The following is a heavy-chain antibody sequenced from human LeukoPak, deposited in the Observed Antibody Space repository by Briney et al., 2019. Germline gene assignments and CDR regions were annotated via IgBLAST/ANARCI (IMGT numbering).Heavy chain of an antibody. J-gene: IGHJ4*02. CDR1: GYSFTSYD. CDR3: ARGVHHYDSSGYYYGEFDS. Sequence: ASVMLSCKASGYSFTSYDINWVRQASGQGLEWMGWMNPNSGNTAYAQKFQGRVTLTRNTSVSTVYMELSSLRSEDTAVYYCARGVHHYDSSGYYYGEFDSWGLGTLVTVSS. CDR2: MNPNSGNT. V-gene: IGHV1-8*01. D-gene: IGHD3-22*01.